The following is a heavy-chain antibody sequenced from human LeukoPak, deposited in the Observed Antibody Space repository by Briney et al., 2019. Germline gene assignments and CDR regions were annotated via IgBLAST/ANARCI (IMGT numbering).Heavy chain of an antibody. J-gene: IGHJ4*02. CDR1: NYTFIRYG. CDR3: AREESIGRYQFLHDS. CDR2: ISPYNGNT. D-gene: IGHD1-26*01. V-gene: IGHV1-18*01. Sequence: ASVKVSCKASNYTFIRYGITWVRQAPGRGLEWLAWISPYNGNTKYAQKFQGRVTMTTDTSTSTAYMELRSLTSDDTAVYYCAREESIGRYQFLHDSWGQGTLVTVSS.